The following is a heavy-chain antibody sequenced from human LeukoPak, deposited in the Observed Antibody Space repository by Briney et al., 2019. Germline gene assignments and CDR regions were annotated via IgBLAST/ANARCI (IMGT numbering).Heavy chain of an antibody. CDR3: ARDVVRAPFDY. J-gene: IGHJ4*02. Sequence: ASVKVSCKASGYTFTSYGISWVRQAPGQGLEWMGWISAYNGNTNYTQKLQGRVTLTTDTSTSTAYMELRSLRSDDTAVYYCARDVVRAPFDYWGQGTLVTVSS. CDR2: ISAYNGNT. V-gene: IGHV1-18*01. D-gene: IGHD3-10*01. CDR1: GYTFTSYG.